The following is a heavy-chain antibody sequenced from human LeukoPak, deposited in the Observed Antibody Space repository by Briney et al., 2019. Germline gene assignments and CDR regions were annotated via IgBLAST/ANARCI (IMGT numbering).Heavy chain of an antibody. Sequence: GGSLRLSCAASGFTFSSYGMHWVRQAPGKGLEWVAVISYDGSNKYYADSVKGRFTISRDNSKNTLYLQMNSLRDEDTAVYYCARDTTLNYDILTGYYVGGYGMDVWGQGTTVTVSS. D-gene: IGHD3-9*01. CDR1: GFTFSSYG. J-gene: IGHJ6*02. V-gene: IGHV3-30*03. CDR3: ARDTTLNYDILTGYYVGGYGMDV. CDR2: ISYDGSNK.